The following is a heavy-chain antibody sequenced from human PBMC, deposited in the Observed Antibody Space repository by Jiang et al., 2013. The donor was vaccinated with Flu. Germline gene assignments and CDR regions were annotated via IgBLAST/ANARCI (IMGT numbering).Heavy chain of an antibody. Sequence: VQLVESGGGLVKPEGSLTLACVGSGFTFSSYGMHWVRQAPGKGLEWVAVISYDGSNEYYADSVKGRFAIFRDNSKKKLHLQMNSLRAEDTAVYYCANLDLYDEFAPVQFWGQGTPVTVSS. D-gene: IGHD3-16*01. CDR1: GFTFSSYG. J-gene: IGHJ1*01. V-gene: IGHV3-30*18. CDR2: ISYDGSNE. CDR3: ANLDLYDEFAPVQF.